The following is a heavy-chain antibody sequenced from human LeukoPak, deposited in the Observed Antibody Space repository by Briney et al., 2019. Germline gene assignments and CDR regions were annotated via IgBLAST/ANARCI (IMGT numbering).Heavy chain of an antibody. Sequence: GESLKISCKGSGCSFTSYWIGWVRQMPGKGLEWMGIIYPGDSDTRYSPSFQGQVTISADKSISTAYLQWSSLKASDTAMYYCARPGQLGEYTPYHFDYWGQGILVTVSS. CDR1: GCSFTSYW. J-gene: IGHJ4*02. CDR2: IYPGDSDT. D-gene: IGHD3-16*01. CDR3: ARPGQLGEYTPYHFDY. V-gene: IGHV5-51*01.